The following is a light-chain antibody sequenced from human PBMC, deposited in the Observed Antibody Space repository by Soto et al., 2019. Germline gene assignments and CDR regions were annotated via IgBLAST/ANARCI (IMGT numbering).Light chain of an antibody. Sequence: QTVVTQEPSISVSPGGTVTLTCGLTSGSVSFTSYPSWFQQTPGQAPRTLIYSTNTRSSGVSDRFSGSILGSKAALTITGAQAADESHYYCALYLGGGITVFGGGTQLTVL. CDR3: ALYLGGGITV. CDR2: STN. J-gene: IGLJ3*02. V-gene: IGLV8-61*01. CDR1: SGSVSFTSY.